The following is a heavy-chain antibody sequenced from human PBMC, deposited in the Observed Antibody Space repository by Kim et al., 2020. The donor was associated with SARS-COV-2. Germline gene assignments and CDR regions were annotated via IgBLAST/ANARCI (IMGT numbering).Heavy chain of an antibody. J-gene: IGHJ6*02. CDR3: ARDVVTASGGMDV. V-gene: IGHV1-46*01. D-gene: IGHD2-15*01. Sequence: EQKFQGRVTMTRDTPTSAVYMEMSSLSSEGTAVYYCARDVVTASGGMDVWGQGTTVTVSS.